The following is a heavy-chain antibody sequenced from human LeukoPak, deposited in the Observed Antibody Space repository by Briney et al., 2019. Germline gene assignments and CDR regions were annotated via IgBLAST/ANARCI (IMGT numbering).Heavy chain of an antibody. CDR2: SSSSSTI. CDR3: ARTSSWYRDYDFDY. J-gene: IGHJ4*02. D-gene: IGHD6-13*01. Sequence: SSSSSTIYYADSVKGRFTISRDNAKNSLYLQMNSLRAEDTAVYYCARTSSWYRDYDFDYWGQGTLVTVSS. V-gene: IGHV3-48*01.